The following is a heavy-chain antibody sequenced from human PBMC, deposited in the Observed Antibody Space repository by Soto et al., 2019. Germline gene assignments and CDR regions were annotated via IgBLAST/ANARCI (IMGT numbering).Heavy chain of an antibody. CDR1: GGAIRSGDYY. D-gene: IGHD3-10*01. Sequence: SGTLSLTCTVSGGAIRSGDYYWSWIRQPPGKGLDWIGHISYSGSTHYNPSLKSRVTISVDTSKNQFSLRLSSVTAADTAVYYCARYDYYGSGTFYNGLYWGQGTRVTVSS. J-gene: IGHJ4*02. CDR2: ISYSGST. CDR3: ARYDYYGSGTFYNGLY. V-gene: IGHV4-30-4*08.